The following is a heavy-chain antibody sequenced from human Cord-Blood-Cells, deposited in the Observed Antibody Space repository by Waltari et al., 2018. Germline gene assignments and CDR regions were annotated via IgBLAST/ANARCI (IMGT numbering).Heavy chain of an antibody. CDR3: ASHDTPPGAEYFQH. J-gene: IGHJ1*01. CDR2: INAGNGNT. CDR1: GYTFTSYA. V-gene: IGHV1-3*01. Sequence: QVQLVQSGAEVKKPGASVKVSCKASGYTFTSYAMHWVPQAPGQRLEWWGWINAGNGNTKYSQKFQGRVTITRDTSASTAYMELSSLRSEDTAVYYCASHDTPPGAEYFQHWGQGTLVTVSS. D-gene: IGHD3-9*01.